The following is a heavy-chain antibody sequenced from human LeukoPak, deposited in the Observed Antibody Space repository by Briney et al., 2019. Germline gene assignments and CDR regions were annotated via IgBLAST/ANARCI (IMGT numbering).Heavy chain of an antibody. Sequence: SETLSLTCAVYGGSFSGYYWSWIRQPPGKGLEWIGEINHSGSTNYNPSLKSRVTISVDTSKNQFSLKLSSVTAADTAVYYCARLRRYYGSGSYQIIAYRYYYMDVWGKGTTVTISS. D-gene: IGHD3-10*01. J-gene: IGHJ6*03. CDR3: ARLRRYYGSGSYQIIAYRYYYMDV. CDR2: INHSGST. V-gene: IGHV4-34*01. CDR1: GGSFSGYY.